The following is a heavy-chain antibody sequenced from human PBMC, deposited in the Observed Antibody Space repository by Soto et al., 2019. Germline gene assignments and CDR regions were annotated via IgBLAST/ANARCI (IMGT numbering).Heavy chain of an antibody. CDR3: ARVHCSGTSCGMDV. V-gene: IGHV3-23*01. CDR2: ISGSGDDT. J-gene: IGHJ6*02. CDR1: GFTFSSYA. Sequence: GGSLRLSCAASGFTFSSYAMSWVRQAPGKGLEWVSAISGSGDDTYYAGSVKGRFPISRDNAKNSLYLQMNSLRAEDTAVYYCARVHCSGTSCGMDVWGQGTTVTVSS. D-gene: IGHD2-2*01.